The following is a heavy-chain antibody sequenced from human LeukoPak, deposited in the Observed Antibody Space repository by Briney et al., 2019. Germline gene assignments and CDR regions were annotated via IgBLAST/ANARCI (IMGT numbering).Heavy chain of an antibody. D-gene: IGHD1-26*01. CDR3: AKNLLGSGAYSWYFDL. Sequence: PGGSLRLSCAASGFTFDDYGMNWVRQAPGKGLEWVSSISTSGDGTVYADSVKGRVTISRDNSKNTLYLQMNSLRAEDTAVYSCAKNLLGSGAYSWYFDLWGRGTLVTVSS. CDR2: ISTSGDGT. J-gene: IGHJ2*01. CDR1: GFTFDDYG. V-gene: IGHV3-23*01.